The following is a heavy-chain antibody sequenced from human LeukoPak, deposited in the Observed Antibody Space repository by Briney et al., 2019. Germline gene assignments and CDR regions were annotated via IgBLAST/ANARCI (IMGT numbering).Heavy chain of an antibody. Sequence: GGSLRLSCAASGFTFSSYWMSWVRQAPGKGLEWVANIKQDGSEKYYVDSVKGRFTISRDNAKNSLYLQMNSLRAEDTAVYYCARFYYYDSSGYYPLDYWGQGTLVTVSS. D-gene: IGHD3-22*01. J-gene: IGHJ4*02. CDR1: GFTFSSYW. V-gene: IGHV3-7*01. CDR2: IKQDGSEK. CDR3: ARFYYYDSSGYYPLDY.